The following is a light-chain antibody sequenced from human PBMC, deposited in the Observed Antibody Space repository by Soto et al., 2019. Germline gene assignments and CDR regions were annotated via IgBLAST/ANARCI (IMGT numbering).Light chain of an antibody. Sequence: QAVVTQPPSASGTPGQRVTISCSGSSSNIGTNFVYWYQQLPGTAPKLLIFSNAQRPSGVPDRFSGSRSGTSASLAISGLRSEDEADYYCAAWDDTLSGWVFGGGTKVTV. CDR1: SSNIGTNF. V-gene: IGLV1-47*02. CDR2: SNA. CDR3: AAWDDTLSGWV. J-gene: IGLJ3*02.